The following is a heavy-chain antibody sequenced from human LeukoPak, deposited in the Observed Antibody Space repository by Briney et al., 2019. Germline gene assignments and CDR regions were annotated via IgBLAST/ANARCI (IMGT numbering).Heavy chain of an antibody. J-gene: IGHJ4*02. D-gene: IGHD6-13*01. CDR2: ISGSGGSV. V-gene: IGHV3-23*01. Sequence: WGSLRLSCAASGFTFSDYAMSWVRQAPGKGLEWVSGISGSGGSVNYADSVKGRFTISRDNSKITLYLQMNSLRAEDTALYYCAKAQGYTSSWYFDSWGQGTLVTVSS. CDR1: GFTFSDYA. CDR3: AKAQGYTSSWYFDS.